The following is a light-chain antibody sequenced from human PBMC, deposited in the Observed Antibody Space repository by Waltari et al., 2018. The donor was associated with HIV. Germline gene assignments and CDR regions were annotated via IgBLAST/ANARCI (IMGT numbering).Light chain of an antibody. V-gene: IGLV3-21*04. Sequence: TQPPSVSVAPGKTARITCGGDNIGGKLVHWYQQKPGQAPVLVICDDNDRPSGIPVRFAGSNAGNTATLSISRVEGGDEADYYCQVWVDSRDVAVIFGGGTKLTVL. J-gene: IGLJ2*01. CDR1: NIGGKL. CDR3: QVWVDSRDVAVI. CDR2: DDN.